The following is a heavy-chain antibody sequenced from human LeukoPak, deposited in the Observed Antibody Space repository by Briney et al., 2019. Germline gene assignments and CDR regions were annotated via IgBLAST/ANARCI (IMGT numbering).Heavy chain of an antibody. CDR3: ARGDCSGGVCYSDY. Sequence: PGGSLRLSCAASGFTFSDNYMSWIRQAPGKGLVWVSRITNDGSSAIYADSVKGRFTISRDNAKNTMYLQMNSLRAEDTAVYYCARGDCSGGVCYSDYWGQGTLVTVSS. CDR2: ITNDGSSA. CDR1: GFTFSDNY. J-gene: IGHJ4*02. D-gene: IGHD2-15*01. V-gene: IGHV3-74*01.